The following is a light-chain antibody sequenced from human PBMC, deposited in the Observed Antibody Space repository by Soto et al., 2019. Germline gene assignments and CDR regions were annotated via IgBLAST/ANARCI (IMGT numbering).Light chain of an antibody. CDR1: QSLRSS. Sequence: VMTQSPATLSVSPGERATLSCRASQSLRSSLAWYQQKPGQAPRLLIYGASTRATGIPARFSGSGSGTDFTLTISSLEPEDFAVYYCQQRSNWPWTFGQGTKVDIK. CDR2: GAS. CDR3: QQRSNWPWT. J-gene: IGKJ1*01. V-gene: IGKV3-15*01.